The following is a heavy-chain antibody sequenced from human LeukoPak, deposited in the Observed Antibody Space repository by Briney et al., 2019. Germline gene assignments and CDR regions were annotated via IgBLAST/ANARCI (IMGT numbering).Heavy chain of an antibody. CDR3: ASCNDSSGYFAY. V-gene: IGHV7-4-1*02. Sequence: ASVKVSCKTSGYTFTDYAINWVRQAPGQGLEYMGWVNTNTGNPTYAQGFTGRFVFSSDSSVSTAYLQITSLKADDSAIYFCASCNDSSGYFAYWGQGTLVTVSS. D-gene: IGHD3-22*01. CDR2: VNTNTGNP. J-gene: IGHJ4*02. CDR1: GYTFTDYA.